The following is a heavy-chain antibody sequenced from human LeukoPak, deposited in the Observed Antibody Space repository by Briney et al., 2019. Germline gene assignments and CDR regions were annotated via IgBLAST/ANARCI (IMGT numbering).Heavy chain of an antibody. V-gene: IGHV1-69*05. CDR3: ARDLLSATVTPYYYYMDV. Sequence: EASVKVSCKASGGTFSSYAISWVRQAPGQGLECMGGIIPIFGTANYAQKFQGRVTITTDESTSTAYMELSSLRSEDTAVYYCARDLLSATVTPYYYYMDVWGKGTTVTVSS. CDR1: GGTFSSYA. D-gene: IGHD4-11*01. J-gene: IGHJ6*03. CDR2: IIPIFGTA.